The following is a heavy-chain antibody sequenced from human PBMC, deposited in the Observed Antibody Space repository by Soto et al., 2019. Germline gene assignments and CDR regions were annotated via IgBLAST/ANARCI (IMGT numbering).Heavy chain of an antibody. CDR1: GYTFTSYG. V-gene: IGHV1-18*01. Sequence: ASVKVSCKASGYTFTSYGISWVRQAPGQGLEWMGWISAYNGNTNYAQKLQGRVTMTTDTSTSTAYMELRSLGCDDTAVYYCARDLESATMVRGVISQSLGLLFDPWGQGTLVTVSS. J-gene: IGHJ5*02. CDR3: ARDLESATMVRGVISQSLGLLFDP. CDR2: ISAYNGNT. D-gene: IGHD3-10*01.